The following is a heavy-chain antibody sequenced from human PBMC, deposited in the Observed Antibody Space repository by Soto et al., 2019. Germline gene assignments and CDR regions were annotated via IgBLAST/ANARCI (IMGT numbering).Heavy chain of an antibody. CDR3: AKVYYYSRGEPDDAFDI. J-gene: IGHJ3*02. CDR1: GESFSGYY. V-gene: IGHV4-34*01. CDR2: INHRGTT. Sequence: SQTLSLTCAVYGESFSGYYRSWIRQPPGKGLEWIGEINHRGTTNYNPSLKRRVTISRDNSKNTLYLQMNRLSAEDTAVYYCAKVYYYSRGEPDDAFDIWGQGTMVTVSS. D-gene: IGHD3-10*02.